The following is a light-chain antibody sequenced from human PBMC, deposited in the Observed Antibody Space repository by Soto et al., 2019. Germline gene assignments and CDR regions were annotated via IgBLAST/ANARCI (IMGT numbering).Light chain of an antibody. J-gene: IGLJ2*01. CDR2: VNN. Sequence: QSVLTQPPSASGTPGQRVTISCSGGSSNIGSNTVSWYQQLPGTAPKLVMYVNNQRSSGVPDRFSGSKSGTSASLANSGLQSEDEADYYCATWDDSLNAPVFGGGTKLTVL. CDR1: SSNIGSNT. CDR3: ATWDDSLNAPV. V-gene: IGLV1-44*01.